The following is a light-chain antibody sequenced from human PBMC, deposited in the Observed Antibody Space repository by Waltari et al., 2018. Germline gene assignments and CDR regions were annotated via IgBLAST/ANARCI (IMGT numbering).Light chain of an antibody. J-gene: IGLJ2*01. Sequence: QSALTQPASVSGSPGQSITISCSGVGSAVVAPDSPSWHQHHPGKAPQVIIYDVTNRPSGVSDRFSASKSANTASLTISRLQPEDEADYYCSSQTLDGLVLFGGGTRLTVL. CDR3: SSQTLDGLVL. V-gene: IGLV2-14*03. CDR2: DVT. CDR1: GSAVVAPDS.